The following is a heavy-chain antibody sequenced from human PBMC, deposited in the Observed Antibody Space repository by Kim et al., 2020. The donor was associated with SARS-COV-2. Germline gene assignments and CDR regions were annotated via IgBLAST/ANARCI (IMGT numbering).Heavy chain of an antibody. CDR2: IYYSGST. D-gene: IGHD6-13*01. J-gene: IGHJ4*02. Sequence: SETLSLTCTVSGGSISSSSYYWGWIRQPPGKGLEWIGSIYYSGSTYYNTSLKSRVTISVDTSKNQFSLKLSSVTAADTAVYYCARDSSIAAEPNFDYWGQGTLVTVSS. V-gene: IGHV4-39*02. CDR1: GGSISSSSYY. CDR3: ARDSSIAAEPNFDY.